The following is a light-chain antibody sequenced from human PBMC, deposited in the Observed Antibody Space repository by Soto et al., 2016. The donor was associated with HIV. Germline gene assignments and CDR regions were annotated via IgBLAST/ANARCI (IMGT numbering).Light chain of an antibody. V-gene: IGLV3-1*01. J-gene: IGLJ2*01. CDR2: QDS. Sequence: SFELSQPPSLSVSPGQTASITCSGENLGDKYVCWYRQKPGQSPVLVIHQDSERPSGIPERFSGSNSGNTATLTISGTQAMDEGDYYCQAWDTNTYVIFGGGTKLTVL. CDR1: NLGDKY. CDR3: QAWDTNTYVI.